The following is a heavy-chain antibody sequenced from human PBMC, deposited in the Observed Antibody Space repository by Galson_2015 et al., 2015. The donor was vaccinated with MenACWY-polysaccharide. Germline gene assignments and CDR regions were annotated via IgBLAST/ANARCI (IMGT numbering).Heavy chain of an antibody. V-gene: IGHV3-23*01. CDR1: GFTFRSYA. J-gene: IGHJ4*02. D-gene: IGHD3-3*01. CDR3: AKDVNDFWSGYFSYFDY. CDR2: ISGSGGST. Sequence: SLRLSCAASGFTFRSYAMSWVRQAPGKGLEWVSAISGSGGSTYYADSVKGRFTISRDNSKNTLYLQMNSLRAEDTAVYYCAKDVNDFWSGYFSYFDYWGQGTLVTVSS.